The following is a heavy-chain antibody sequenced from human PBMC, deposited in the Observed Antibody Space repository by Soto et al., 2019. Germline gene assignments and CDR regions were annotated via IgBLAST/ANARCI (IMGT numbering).Heavy chain of an antibody. Sequence: QVQLVQSGPEVKKPGASVKVSCKTSGYTFISFAITWVRQAPGQGLEWMGWISTYNGNTNYAPKPQGRVTMTTDTSTSTAYMELRSLSSDDTAVYYCARDRLVSIYAFDIWGQGTMVNVSS. V-gene: IGHV1-18*01. D-gene: IGHD3-16*01. CDR3: ARDRLVSIYAFDI. J-gene: IGHJ3*02. CDR1: GYTFISFA. CDR2: ISTYNGNT.